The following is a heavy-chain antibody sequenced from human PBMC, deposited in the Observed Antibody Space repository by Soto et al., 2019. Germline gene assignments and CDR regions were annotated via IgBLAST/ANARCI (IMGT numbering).Heavy chain of an antibody. CDR3: ARDRVYTGGSYADY. Sequence: QVHLVQSGAEVKKPGSSVRVSCKTSGYTFSNYAISWVRQAPGQGLEWMGWINTGSGYTNYAHDRVTMTNDASTYTAYLEVTSPRSDDTAIYYFARDRVYTGGSYADYWGQGTLVIVSS. D-gene: IGHD2-8*02. CDR1: GYTFSNYA. CDR2: INTGSGYT. V-gene: IGHV1-18*01. J-gene: IGHJ4*02.